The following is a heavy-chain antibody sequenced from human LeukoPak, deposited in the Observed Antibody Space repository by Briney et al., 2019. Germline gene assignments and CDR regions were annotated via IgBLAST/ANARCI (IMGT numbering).Heavy chain of an antibody. V-gene: IGHV4-59*11. Sequence: SETLSLTCTVSGASISSHYWSWIRQSPGKGLEWIGYISYSGITNYNPSLKSRVTISVDTSKNHFSLRLSSVTAADTAVYYCAGRAHCSGGSCYGNWFDPWGQGTLVTVSS. CDR2: ISYSGIT. CDR3: AGRAHCSGGSCYGNWFDP. CDR1: GASISSHY. D-gene: IGHD2-15*01. J-gene: IGHJ5*02.